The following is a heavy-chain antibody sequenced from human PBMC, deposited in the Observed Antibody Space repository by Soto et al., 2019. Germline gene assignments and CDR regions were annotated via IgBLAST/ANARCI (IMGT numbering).Heavy chain of an antibody. J-gene: IGHJ4*02. CDR1: GGSISSGGYY. Sequence: PSETLSLTCTVSGGSISSGGYYWSWIRQHPGKGLEWIGYIYYSGSTYYNPSLKSRVTISVDTSKNQFSLKLSSVTAADTAVYYCARDRPGSQHYFDYWGQGNMVTVSS. CDR2: IYYSGST. CDR3: ARDRPGSQHYFDY. V-gene: IGHV4-31*03. D-gene: IGHD3-10*01.